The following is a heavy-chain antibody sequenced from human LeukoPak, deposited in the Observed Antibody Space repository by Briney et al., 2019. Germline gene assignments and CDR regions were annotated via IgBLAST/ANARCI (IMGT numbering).Heavy chain of an antibody. CDR1: GFTLSSYS. Sequence: PARSLRLSCAASGFTLSSYSMNWVRQAPGKGLEWLSYISSSSITIYYADSVKGRFTISRDNAKNSLYLQMSSLRVEDTAVYYCARLQGEMRFDYWGQGTLVTVSS. D-gene: IGHD3-16*01. V-gene: IGHV3-48*01. J-gene: IGHJ4*02. CDR3: ARLQGEMRFDY. CDR2: ISSSSITI.